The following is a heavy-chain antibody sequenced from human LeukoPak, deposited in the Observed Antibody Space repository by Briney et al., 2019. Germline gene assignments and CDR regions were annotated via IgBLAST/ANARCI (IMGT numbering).Heavy chain of an antibody. CDR1: GFTFSSYS. J-gene: IGHJ4*02. V-gene: IGHV3-48*01. Sequence: PGGSLRLSCAASGFTFSSYSMNWVRQAPGKGLEWVSYISSSSSIIYYADSVKGRFTISRDNAKNSLYLQMNSLRAEDTAVYYCARGTHYYDSSGYYYGDYWGQGTLVTVSS. D-gene: IGHD3-22*01. CDR2: ISSSSSII. CDR3: ARGTHYYDSSGYYYGDY.